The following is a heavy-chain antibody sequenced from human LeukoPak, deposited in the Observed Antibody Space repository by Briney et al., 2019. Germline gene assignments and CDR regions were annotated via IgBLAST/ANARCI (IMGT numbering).Heavy chain of an antibody. CDR3: AKAAGSPYYYYYYGLDV. CDR1: GFTFSSYS. V-gene: IGHV3-21*01. Sequence: GGSLRLSCAASGFTFSSYSMNWVRQAPGKGLEWVSSISSSSSYIYYADSVKGRFTISRDNSKNTLYLQMNSLRAEDTAVYYCAKAAGSPYYYYYYGLDVWGQGTTVTVSS. D-gene: IGHD3-10*01. CDR2: ISSSSSYI. J-gene: IGHJ6*02.